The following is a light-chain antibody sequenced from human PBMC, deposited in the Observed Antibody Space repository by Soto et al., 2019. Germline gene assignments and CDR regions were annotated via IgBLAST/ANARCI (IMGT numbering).Light chain of an antibody. CDR3: QQRSNWPPT. Sequence: EIVLTQSPATLSLSPGERATLSCRASQSVSSYLAWYQQKPGQAPRLLIYDASNRATGIPARFSGSGSGTDFTLTSSSLEPEDFAVYYYQQRSNWPPTFGPGTKVDIK. V-gene: IGKV3-11*01. CDR2: DAS. J-gene: IGKJ3*01. CDR1: QSVSSY.